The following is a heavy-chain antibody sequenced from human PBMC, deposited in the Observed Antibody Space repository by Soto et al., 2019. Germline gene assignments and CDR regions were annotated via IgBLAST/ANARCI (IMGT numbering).Heavy chain of an antibody. CDR3: ARSPGVFDY. D-gene: IGHD3-10*01. Sequence: QVQLVQSGAEVNKPGSSVKVSCKDSGGTFSSLAISWVRQAPGQGLEWMGGLVPVFGTANYAQKFQGRVTITADKSTSTSYMELSSLRSGDTAVYYCARSPGVFDYWGQGTLVTVSS. V-gene: IGHV1-69*06. J-gene: IGHJ4*02. CDR1: GGTFSSLA. CDR2: LVPVFGTA.